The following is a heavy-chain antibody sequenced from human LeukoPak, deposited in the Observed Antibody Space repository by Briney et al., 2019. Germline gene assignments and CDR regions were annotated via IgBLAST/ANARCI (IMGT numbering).Heavy chain of an antibody. CDR3: ARGRGYSYGLNDY. CDR2: IYYSGST. CDR1: GGSISSSSYY. D-gene: IGHD5-18*01. J-gene: IGHJ4*02. V-gene: IGHV4-39*01. Sequence: PSETLSLTCTVSGGSISSSSYYWGWIRQPPGKGLEWIGSIYYSGSTYYNPSLKSRVTISVDTSKNQFSLKLSSVTAADTAVYYCARGRGYSYGLNDYWGQGTLVTVSS.